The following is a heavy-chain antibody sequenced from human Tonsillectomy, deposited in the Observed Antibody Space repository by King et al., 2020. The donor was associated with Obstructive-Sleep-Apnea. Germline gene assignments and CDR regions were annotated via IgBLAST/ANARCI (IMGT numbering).Heavy chain of an antibody. Sequence: QLQESGPGLVKPSETLSLTCTVSGGSISSYYWSWIRQPPGKGLEWIGYIYYSGSTNYNPSLKSRVTISVDTSKNQFSLKLSSVTAADTAVYYCARGGVYYDILTGYFCDWFDPWGQGTLVTVSS. D-gene: IGHD3-9*01. V-gene: IGHV4-59*01. J-gene: IGHJ5*02. CDR2: IYYSGST. CDR1: GGSISSYY. CDR3: ARGGVYYDILTGYFCDWFDP.